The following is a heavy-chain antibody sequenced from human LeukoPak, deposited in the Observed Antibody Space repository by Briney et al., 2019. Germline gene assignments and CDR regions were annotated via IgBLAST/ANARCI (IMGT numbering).Heavy chain of an antibody. D-gene: IGHD3-22*01. Sequence: GASVKVSCKASGYTFTGYYMHWVRQAPGQGLEWMGWINPNSGGTNYAQKFQGRVTMTRDTSISTAYMELSRLRSDDTAVYYCARASYDGSDYEYFQHWGQGTLVTVSS. V-gene: IGHV1-2*02. J-gene: IGHJ1*01. CDR3: ARASYDGSDYEYFQH. CDR2: INPNSGGT. CDR1: GYTFTGYY.